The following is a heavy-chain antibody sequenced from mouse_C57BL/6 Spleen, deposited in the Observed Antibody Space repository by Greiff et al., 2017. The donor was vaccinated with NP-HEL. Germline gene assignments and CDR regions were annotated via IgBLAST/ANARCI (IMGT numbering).Heavy chain of an antibody. D-gene: IGHD1-1*02. CDR2: IHPNSGSN. CDR1: GYTFTSYW. J-gene: IGHJ2*01. Sequence: QVQLQQPGAELVKPGASVKLSCKASGYTFTSYWMHWVKQRPGQGLEWIGMIHPNSGSNNYNEKFKSKATLTVDKSSSTAYMQLSSLTSEDSAVYYCAKGVASSDYWGQGTTLTVSS. V-gene: IGHV1-64*01. CDR3: AKGVASSDY.